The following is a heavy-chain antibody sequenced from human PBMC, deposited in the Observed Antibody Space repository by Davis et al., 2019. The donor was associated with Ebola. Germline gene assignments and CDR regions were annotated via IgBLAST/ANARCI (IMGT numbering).Heavy chain of an antibody. Sequence: PSETLSLTCNVFGGSLSGYYWSWIRQPPGKGLEWIGQINHNGITKYNPSLKSRVTISIDTSETQFSLKMKSVFAADTAVYYCARGGYRYGFDYWGLGTPVTASS. V-gene: IGHV4-34*01. CDR3: ARGGYRYGFDY. CDR2: INHNGIT. CDR1: GGSLSGYY. D-gene: IGHD5-18*01. J-gene: IGHJ4*02.